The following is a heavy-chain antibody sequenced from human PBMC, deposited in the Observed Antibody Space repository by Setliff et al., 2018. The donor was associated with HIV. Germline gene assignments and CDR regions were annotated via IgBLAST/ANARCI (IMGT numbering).Heavy chain of an antibody. CDR3: AATYYYDSSGLHGFDY. Sequence: GASVKVSCKASGGTFSSYAISWVRQAPGQGLEWMGGIIPIFGTANYAQKFQGRVTITADESTSTAYMELSSLRSEDTAVYYCAATYYYDSSGLHGFDYWGQGTLVTVS. J-gene: IGHJ4*02. V-gene: IGHV1-69*13. CDR1: GGTFSSYA. CDR2: IIPIFGTA. D-gene: IGHD3-22*01.